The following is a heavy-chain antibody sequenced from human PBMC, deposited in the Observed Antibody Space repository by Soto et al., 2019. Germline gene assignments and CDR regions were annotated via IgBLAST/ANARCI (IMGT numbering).Heavy chain of an antibody. V-gene: IGHV4-31*02. CDR1: GGNISSGGYY. CDR3: ARMNYYDTSGYPFDY. CDR2: IYYSGST. J-gene: IGHJ4*02. D-gene: IGHD3-22*01. Sequence: SETMCVTRTVAGGNISSGGYYWSWIRKHPGKGLEWIGYIYYSGSTYYNPSLKSRVTISVDTSKNQFSLKLSSVTAADTAVYYCARMNYYDTSGYPFDYWGQGMMVTVSS.